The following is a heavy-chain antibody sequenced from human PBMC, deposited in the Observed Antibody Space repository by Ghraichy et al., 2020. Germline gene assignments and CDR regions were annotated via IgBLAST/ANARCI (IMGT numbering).Heavy chain of an antibody. CDR2: INPNGGGT. D-gene: IGHD3-16*01. V-gene: IGHV1-2*02. CDR3: TRDLGTGYDTFDV. J-gene: IGHJ3*01. CDR1: GYTFTGHF. Sequence: ASVKVSCKASGYTFTGHFMHWVRQAPGQGLEWMGWINPNGGGTNYAQKFQGRVAMTRDTSISTAYMDLNRLKSDDTAVYHCTRDLGTGYDTFDVWGQGTVVTVSS.